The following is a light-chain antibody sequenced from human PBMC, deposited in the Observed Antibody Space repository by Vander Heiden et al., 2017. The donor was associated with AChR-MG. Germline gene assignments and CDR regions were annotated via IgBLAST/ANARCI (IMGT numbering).Light chain of an antibody. CDR2: DAS. V-gene: IGKV3-11*01. Sequence: ELVLPQSPATLSLSPGERATLSCRASQSVSKYLAWYQHKPGHTPRLLIYDASNRATGVPARFSGSGSGTDFTLTTSSLEPEDFAVYYCQQRSNWLTFGGGTKVEIK. J-gene: IGKJ4*01. CDR1: QSVSKY. CDR3: QQRSNWLT.